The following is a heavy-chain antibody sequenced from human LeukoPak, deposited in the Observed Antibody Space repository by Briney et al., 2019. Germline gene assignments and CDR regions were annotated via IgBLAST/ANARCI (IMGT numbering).Heavy chain of an antibody. J-gene: IGHJ4*02. D-gene: IGHD6-13*01. Sequence: ETLSLTCAVYGGSFSGYYWSWIRQPPGKGLEWVSAISGSGGSTYYADSVKGRFTISRDNSKNTLYLQMNSLRAEDTAVYYCAKLAYSSWPYYFDYWGQGTLVTVSS. CDR1: GGSFSGYY. CDR3: AKLAYSSWPYYFDY. CDR2: ISGSGGST. V-gene: IGHV3-23*01.